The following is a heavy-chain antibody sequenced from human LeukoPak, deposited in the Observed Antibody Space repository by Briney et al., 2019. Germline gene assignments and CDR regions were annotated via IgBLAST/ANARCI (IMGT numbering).Heavy chain of an antibody. V-gene: IGHV1-69*06. CDR2: IIPIFGTA. D-gene: IGHD3-3*02. Sequence: SVKVSCKASGVTFSSYAISWVRQAPGQGLEWMGRIIPIFGTANYAQKFQGRVTITADKSTSTAYMELSSLRSEDTAVYYCARVGFLETYYYMDVWGKGTTVTVSS. CDR3: ARVGFLETYYYMDV. CDR1: GVTFSSYA. J-gene: IGHJ6*03.